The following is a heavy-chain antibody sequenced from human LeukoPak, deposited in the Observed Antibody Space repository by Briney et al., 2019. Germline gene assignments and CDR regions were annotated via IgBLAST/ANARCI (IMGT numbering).Heavy chain of an antibody. CDR3: TGDGFVGAADY. J-gene: IGHJ4*02. Sequence: GGSLRLFCAASEFTFSGYWMNWVRQAPGKGPEWVANINQDGREKQYVDSVKGRFTIYRENAKCTLLLQMNNLRVEDTAVFYYTGDGFVGAADYWGQGTLVTVSS. V-gene: IGHV3-7*01. CDR1: EFTFSGYW. D-gene: IGHD6-25*01. CDR2: INQDGREK.